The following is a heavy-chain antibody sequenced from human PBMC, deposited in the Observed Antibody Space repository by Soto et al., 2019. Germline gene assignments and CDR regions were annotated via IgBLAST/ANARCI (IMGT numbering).Heavy chain of an antibody. D-gene: IGHD5-12*01. Sequence: SLRLSCAASGFTFSSYAMSWVRQAPGKGLEWVSAISGSGGSTYYADSVKGRFTISRDNSKNTLYLQMNSLRAEDTAVYYCAKAGGMATIAPLYLFDYWGQGTLVTVSS. V-gene: IGHV3-23*01. CDR3: AKAGGMATIAPLYLFDY. J-gene: IGHJ4*02. CDR1: GFTFSSYA. CDR2: ISGSGGST.